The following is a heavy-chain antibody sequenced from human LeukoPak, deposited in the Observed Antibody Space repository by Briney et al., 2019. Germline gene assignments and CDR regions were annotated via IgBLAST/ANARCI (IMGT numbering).Heavy chain of an antibody. D-gene: IGHD5-18*01. CDR3: ARHPIRRGYSYGRGGRFDY. CDR2: IYYSGST. V-gene: IGHV4-39*01. J-gene: IGHJ4*02. CDR1: GGSISSSSYY. Sequence: SETLSLTCTVSGGSISSSSYYWGWIRQPPGKGLEWIGSIYYSGSTYYNPSLKSRVTISVDTSKNQFSLKLSSVTAADTAVYYCARHPIRRGYSYGRGGRFDYWGQGTLVTVSS.